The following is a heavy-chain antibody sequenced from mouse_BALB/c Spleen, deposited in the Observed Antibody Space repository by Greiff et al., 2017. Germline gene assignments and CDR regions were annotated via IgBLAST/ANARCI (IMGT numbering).Heavy chain of an antibody. V-gene: IGHV1-7*01. CDR2: INPSTGYT. Sequence: QVQLQQSGAELAKPGASVKMSCKASGYTFTSYWMHWVKQRPGQGLEWIGYINPSTGYTEYNQKFKDKATLTADKSSSTAYMQLSSLTSEDSAVYYCARPFTTATDYYAMDYWGQGTSVTVSS. D-gene: IGHD1-2*01. CDR3: ARPFTTATDYYAMDY. J-gene: IGHJ4*01. CDR1: GYTFTSYW.